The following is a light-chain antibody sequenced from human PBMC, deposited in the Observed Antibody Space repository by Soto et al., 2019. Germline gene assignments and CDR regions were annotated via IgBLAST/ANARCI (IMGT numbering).Light chain of an antibody. Sequence: DIQMTQSPSSLSASVGDRVTITCRASQGIIAYVAWFQQKPGKAPKLLIYAASTPQSGVPSRFSGSGAGTDFTLTISSLQPEDVATYYCQKYNTAPQTFGQGTKVEIK. CDR3: QKYNTAPQT. CDR2: AAS. J-gene: IGKJ1*01. CDR1: QGIIAY. V-gene: IGKV1-27*01.